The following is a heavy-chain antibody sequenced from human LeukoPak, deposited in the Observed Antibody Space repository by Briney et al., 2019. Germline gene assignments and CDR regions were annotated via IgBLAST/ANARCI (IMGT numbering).Heavy chain of an antibody. CDR2: INPNSGGT. D-gene: IGHD3-10*01. V-gene: IGHV1-2*02. CDR1: GYTFTGYY. CDR3: ARGGYYGSGSYSY. Sequence: ASVKVSCKASGYTFTGYYMHWGRQAPGQGLEWMGWINPNSGGTNYAQKFQGRVTMTRDRSISTAYMELSRLRSDDTAVYYCARGGYYGSGSYSYWGQGTLVTVSS. J-gene: IGHJ4*02.